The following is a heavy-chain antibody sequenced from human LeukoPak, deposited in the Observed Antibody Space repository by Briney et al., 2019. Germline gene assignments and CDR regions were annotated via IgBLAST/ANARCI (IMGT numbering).Heavy chain of an antibody. V-gene: IGHV4-61*02. Sequence: SETLSLTCTVSGGSISSGSYYWSWIRQPAGKGLEWIGRIYTSGSTNYNPSLKSRVTISVDTSKNQFSLKLSSVTAADTAVYYCARGLSYGKPRFDYWGQGSLVTVSS. J-gene: IGHJ4*02. D-gene: IGHD1-26*01. CDR3: ARGLSYGKPRFDY. CDR2: IYTSGST. CDR1: GGSISSGSYY.